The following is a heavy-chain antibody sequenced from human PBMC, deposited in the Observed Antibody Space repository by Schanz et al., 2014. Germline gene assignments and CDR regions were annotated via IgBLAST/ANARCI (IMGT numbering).Heavy chain of an antibody. J-gene: IGHJ3*02. D-gene: IGHD2-2*01. V-gene: IGHV1-69*02. Sequence: VQLEQSGAEVKKPGSSVKVSCKASGGTFSSFGINWVRQAPGQGLEWMGRINPSGGSTTYAQKFQGRVTITADRSTSTAYMELSSLRYEDTALYYCARGTMPGSFDIWGQGTMVTVSS. CDR2: INPSGGST. CDR1: GGTFSSFG. CDR3: ARGTMPGSFDI.